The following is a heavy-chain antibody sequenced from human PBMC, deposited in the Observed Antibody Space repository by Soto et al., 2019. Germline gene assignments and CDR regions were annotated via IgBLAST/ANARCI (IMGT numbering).Heavy chain of an antibody. CDR2: ISYTGST. D-gene: IGHD3-10*01. Sequence: SETLSLTCTVSGGSISSTENYWGWIRQPPGKGLEWIGTISYTGSTYYNPSLNGRVIISADTSKNQFSLKLSSLTAADTAVYYCSSRFYFGSGKYGVDVWGKGTMVTVSS. CDR3: SSRFYFGSGKYGVDV. V-gene: IGHV4-39*01. J-gene: IGHJ6*04. CDR1: GGSISSTENY.